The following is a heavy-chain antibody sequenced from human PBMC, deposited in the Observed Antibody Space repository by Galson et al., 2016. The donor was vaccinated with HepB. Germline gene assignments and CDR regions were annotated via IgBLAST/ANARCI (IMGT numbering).Heavy chain of an antibody. J-gene: IGHJ4*02. CDR1: GFTFSGFG. CDR2: ISRSSNYI. CDR3: ARDVGGNYFDL. D-gene: IGHD2-15*01. V-gene: IGHV3-21*03. Sequence: SLRLSCAGSGFTFSGFGMNWVRQAPGKGLEWVSSISRSSNYIDYADSVKGRFTVSRDNAKNSLYLQMNSLTSDDTAVYYCARDVGGNYFDLWGQGSLVIVSS.